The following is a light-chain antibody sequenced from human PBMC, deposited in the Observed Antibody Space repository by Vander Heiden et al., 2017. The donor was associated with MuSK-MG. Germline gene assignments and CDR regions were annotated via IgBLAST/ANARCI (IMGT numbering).Light chain of an antibody. Sequence: DIQMTQSPSSLSASVGDRVTITCRASQTISTYVNWYQQKPGKVPKILIYSASNLKSGVPSRFSGSGSGTDFTLTISRLQPEDFATYFCQQRDNTPYTFGQGTKLEIK. CDR2: SAS. J-gene: IGKJ2*01. CDR1: QTISTY. V-gene: IGKV1-39*01. CDR3: QQRDNTPYT.